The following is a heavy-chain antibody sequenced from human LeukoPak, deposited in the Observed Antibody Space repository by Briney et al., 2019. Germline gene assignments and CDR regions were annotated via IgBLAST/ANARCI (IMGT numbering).Heavy chain of an antibody. V-gene: IGHV3-23*01. CDR2: ISGNGRST. CDR3: AKVNWCSATCADA. Sequence: GGSLRLSCAGSGFTFSSGDMNWVRQAPGKGLEWVSGISGNGRSTYYADSVKGRFTISRDNSKNTLSLQMNSLRAEDTAVYYCAKVNWCSATCADAWGQGTLVTVSS. D-gene: IGHD2-2*01. J-gene: IGHJ4*02. CDR1: GFTFSSGD.